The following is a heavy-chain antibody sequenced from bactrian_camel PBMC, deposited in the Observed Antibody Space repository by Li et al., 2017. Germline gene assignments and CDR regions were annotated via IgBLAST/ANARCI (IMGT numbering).Heavy chain of an antibody. CDR3: AAPGRYYCPSWRAKNFRY. J-gene: IGHJ4*01. CDR2: IDTGDGST. D-gene: IGHD2*01. CDR1: GYTFNTY. Sequence: QLVESGGGSALAGGSVRLSCAASGYTFNTYSWFRQAPGKEREGVAAIDTGDGSTYSLNSVEGRFTISHDDAKNTLYLQMSSLKPEATAMYYCAAPGRYYCPSWRAKNFRYWGQGTQVTVS. V-gene: IGHV3S28*01.